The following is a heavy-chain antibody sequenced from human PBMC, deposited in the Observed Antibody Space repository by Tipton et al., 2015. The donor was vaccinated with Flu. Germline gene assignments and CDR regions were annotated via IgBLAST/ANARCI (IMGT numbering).Heavy chain of an antibody. CDR1: GFTFSSYA. CDR3: ASYSLVVGACDY. CDR2: ISSNGGST. V-gene: IGHV3-64*01. Sequence: AVSGFTFSSYAMHWVRQAPGKGLEYVSAISSNGGSTYYANSVKGRFTISRDNSKNTLYLQMGSLRAEDMAVYYCASYSLVVGACDYWGQGTLVTVSS. D-gene: IGHD1-26*01. J-gene: IGHJ4*02.